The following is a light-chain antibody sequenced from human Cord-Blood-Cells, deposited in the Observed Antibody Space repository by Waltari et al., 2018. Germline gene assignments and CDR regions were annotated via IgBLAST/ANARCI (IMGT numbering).Light chain of an antibody. Sequence: ELVLTQSPGTLSLSPGERATLSCRASQRVSSSYLAWYQQKPGQGPRLLIYGASSRATGIPDRFSGSGSGTDFTLTISRLEPEDFAVYYCQQYGSSPLTFGGGTKVEIK. J-gene: IGKJ4*01. CDR3: QQYGSSPLT. CDR2: GAS. V-gene: IGKV3-20*01. CDR1: QRVSSSY.